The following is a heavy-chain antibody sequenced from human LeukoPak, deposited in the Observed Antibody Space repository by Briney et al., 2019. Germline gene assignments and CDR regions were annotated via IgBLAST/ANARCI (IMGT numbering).Heavy chain of an antibody. CDR3: ARWRVNWNFNFDY. V-gene: IGHV4-31*03. CDR2: IYYSGST. D-gene: IGHD1-7*01. CDR1: GGSISSGVYY. J-gene: IGHJ4*02. Sequence: KTSETLSLTRTVSGGSISSGVYYWSWIRQHPGKGLEWIGYIYYSGSTYYNPSLKSRVTISVDTSKNQFSLKLSSVTAADTAVYYCARWRVNWNFNFDYWGQGTLVTVSS.